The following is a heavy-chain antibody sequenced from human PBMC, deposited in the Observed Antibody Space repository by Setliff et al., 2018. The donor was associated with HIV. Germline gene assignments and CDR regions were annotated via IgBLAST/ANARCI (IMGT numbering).Heavy chain of an antibody. Sequence: GGSLRLSCAASGFTFSSYAMSWVRQAPGKGLEWVSGISGIGGRTYYADSVKGRFTISRDKSKNTLYLQVNSLRAEDTAVYYCARVGALPFDYWGQGTLVTVSS. CDR1: GFTFSSYA. V-gene: IGHV3-23*01. CDR2: ISGIGGRT. CDR3: ARVGALPFDY. J-gene: IGHJ4*02. D-gene: IGHD2-15*01.